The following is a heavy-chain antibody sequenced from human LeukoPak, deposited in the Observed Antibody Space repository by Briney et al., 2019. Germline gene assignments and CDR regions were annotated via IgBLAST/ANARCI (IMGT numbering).Heavy chain of an antibody. CDR2: IYHSGST. Sequence: KPSETLSLTCTVSGYSISSGYYWGWIRQPPGKGLEWIGSIYHSGSTYYNPSLKSRVTISVDTSKNQFSLKLSSVTAADTAVYYCARDSPMIVVDPYYYYMDVWGKGTTVTVSS. CDR3: ARDSPMIVVDPYYYYMDV. D-gene: IGHD3-22*01. J-gene: IGHJ6*03. CDR1: GYSISSGYY. V-gene: IGHV4-38-2*02.